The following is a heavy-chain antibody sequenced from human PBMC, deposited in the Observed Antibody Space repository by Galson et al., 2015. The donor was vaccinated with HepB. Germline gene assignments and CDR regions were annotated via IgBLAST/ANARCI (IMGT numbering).Heavy chain of an antibody. CDR3: AKAPTPYYDFWSGTDY. Sequence: SLRLSCAASGFTFSSYAMSWVRQAPGKGLEWVSVISGSGGSTFYADSVKGRFTISRDNSKNTLYLQMNSLRAADTAVYYCAKAPTPYYDFWSGTDYSGQGTLVTVSS. J-gene: IGHJ4*02. D-gene: IGHD3-3*01. CDR1: GFTFSSYA. V-gene: IGHV3-23*01. CDR2: ISGSGGST.